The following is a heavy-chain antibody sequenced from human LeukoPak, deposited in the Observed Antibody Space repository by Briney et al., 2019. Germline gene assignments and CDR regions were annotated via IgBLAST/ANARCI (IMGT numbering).Heavy chain of an antibody. D-gene: IGHD3-16*02. V-gene: IGHV4-39*02. CDR2: ICSGGST. J-gene: IGHJ4*02. CDR1: GDSVTTSYC. CDR3: ARGSYYDYVWGSYRSRFFDY. Sequence: KTSETLSLTCTVSGDSVTTSYCWGWIRQAPGKGLEWIGSICSGGSTCYNPSLTGRVTIFAASSKNQFFLTLTSVTAADTAVYYCARGSYYDYVWGSYRSRFFDYWGQGTLVTVSS.